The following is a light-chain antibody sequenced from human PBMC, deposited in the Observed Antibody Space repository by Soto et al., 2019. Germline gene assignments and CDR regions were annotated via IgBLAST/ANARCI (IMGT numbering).Light chain of an antibody. CDR2: AAS. J-gene: IGKJ1*01. V-gene: IGKV1-39*01. Sequence: DIQMTQSPSSLSASVGDRVTITCRASQSISSYLHWYQQKPGKAPKLLIYAASSLQSGVPSRFSGSGSGTDFTLTISSLKPEDFATYYCQQSYSTPETFGQGTKVEIK. CDR1: QSISSY. CDR3: QQSYSTPET.